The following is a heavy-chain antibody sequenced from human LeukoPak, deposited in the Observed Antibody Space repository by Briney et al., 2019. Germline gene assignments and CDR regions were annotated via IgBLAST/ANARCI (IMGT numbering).Heavy chain of an antibody. Sequence: SETLSLTCTVSGGSISSYYGTWIRQPPGKGLEWIGYIYYSGTTYYNPSLKSRVTISLDTSKNKFSLNLTSVNVADTAVYYCAKGGPTGSNYFDFWGQGTLVTVSS. D-gene: IGHD1-26*01. V-gene: IGHV4-59*13. J-gene: IGHJ4*02. CDR1: GGSISSYY. CDR3: AKGGPTGSNYFDF. CDR2: IYYSGTT.